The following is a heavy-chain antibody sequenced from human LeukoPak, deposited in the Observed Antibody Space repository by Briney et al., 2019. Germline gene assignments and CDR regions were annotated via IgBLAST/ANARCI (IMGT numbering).Heavy chain of an antibody. V-gene: IGHV4-34*01. CDR2: INHSGST. D-gene: IGHD6-13*01. CDR1: GGSFSGYY. Sequence: SETLSLTCAVYGGSFSGYYWSWIRQPPGKGLEWIGEINHSGSTNYNPSLKSRVTISVDTSKNQFSLKLSSVTAADTAVYHCARGQVVAAAGTAFDIWGQGTMVTVSS. CDR3: ARGQVVAAAGTAFDI. J-gene: IGHJ3*02.